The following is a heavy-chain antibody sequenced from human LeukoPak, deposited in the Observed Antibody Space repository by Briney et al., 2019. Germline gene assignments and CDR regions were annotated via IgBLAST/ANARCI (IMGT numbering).Heavy chain of an antibody. J-gene: IGHJ6*02. V-gene: IGHV3-30*04. CDR1: GFTFSSCA. Sequence: PGGSLRLSCAASGFTFSSCAMHWVRQAPGKGLEWVAVISYDGSNKSYADSVKGRFTISRDNSKNTLYLQMNSLRAEDTAVYYCARTWAHYYYYGMDVWGQGTTVTVSS. CDR3: ARTWAHYYYYGMDV. CDR2: ISYDGSNK. D-gene: IGHD3-16*01.